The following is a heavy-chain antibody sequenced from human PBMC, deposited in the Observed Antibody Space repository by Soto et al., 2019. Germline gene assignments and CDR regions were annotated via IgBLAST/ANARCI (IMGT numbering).Heavy chain of an antibody. V-gene: IGHV3-23*01. CDR1: GFTFSTYA. Sequence: PGGSLRLSCAASGFTFSTYAMSWVRQAPGKGLEWVSAISGSGASTYYADSVKGRFTISRDNSKNTLYLQMNSLRAEDTSVYYCAKRPGYSSGWAFDYWGQGTVVTVSS. CDR3: AKRPGYSSGWAFDY. D-gene: IGHD6-19*01. CDR2: ISGSGAST. J-gene: IGHJ4*02.